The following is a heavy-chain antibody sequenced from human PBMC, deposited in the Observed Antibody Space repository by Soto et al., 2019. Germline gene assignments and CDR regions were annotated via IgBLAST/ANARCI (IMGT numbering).Heavy chain of an antibody. CDR3: ARDALTLVWGSYRSNY. CDR1: GFTFSSYA. J-gene: IGHJ4*02. D-gene: IGHD3-16*02. Sequence: GGSLRLSCAASGFTFSSYAMTWVRQAPGKGLEWVSGVSGTGGSANYADSVKGRFTISRDKSTNTLYLHMNSLRAEDTAVYYCARDALTLVWGSYRSNYWGQGTLVTVSS. V-gene: IGHV3-23*01. CDR2: VSGTGGSA.